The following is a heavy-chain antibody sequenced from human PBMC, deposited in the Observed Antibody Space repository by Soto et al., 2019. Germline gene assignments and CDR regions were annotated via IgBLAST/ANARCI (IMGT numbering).Heavy chain of an antibody. J-gene: IGHJ6*02. D-gene: IGHD5-12*01. CDR3: ARAPRRLSGMGGGYEL. CDR2: ISAYNGNT. CDR1: GYTFTSYG. Sequence: QVQLVQSGAEVKKPGASVKVSCKASGYTFTSYGISWVRQAPGQGLEWMGWISAYNGNTNYAQKLQGRVTMTTDTSTSTAYMELRGLGSDDTAVYYCARAPRRLSGMGGGYELWGQGTTVTVSS. V-gene: IGHV1-18*04.